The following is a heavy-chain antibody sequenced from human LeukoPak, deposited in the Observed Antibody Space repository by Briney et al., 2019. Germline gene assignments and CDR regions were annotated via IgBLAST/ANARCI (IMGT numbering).Heavy chain of an antibody. CDR1: GFTLSSYG. J-gene: IGHJ3*02. CDR2: IWYDGSNK. V-gene: IGHV3-33*01. Sequence: PGRSLRLSCAASGFTLSSYGMHWVRQAPGKGLEWVAVIWYDGSNKYYADSVKGRFTISRDNSKNTLYLQMNSLRAEDTAVYYWAMGASYYYDSSGYYQSAFDIWGQGTMVTVSS. D-gene: IGHD3-22*01. CDR3: AMGASYYYDSSGYYQSAFDI.